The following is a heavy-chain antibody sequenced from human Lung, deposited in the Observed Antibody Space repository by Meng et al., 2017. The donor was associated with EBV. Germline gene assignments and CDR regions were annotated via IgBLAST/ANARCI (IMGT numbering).Heavy chain of an antibody. V-gene: IGHV3-21*01. D-gene: IGHD3-10*01. CDR2: ISSNSRYI. CDR1: GFVFRDYS. J-gene: IGHJ1*01. Sequence: EVQLVXSXXXXXKPXGXXXLSXSXSGFVFRDYSMNGVRQAPGKGLEWVSSISSNSRYIYQPDSVKGRFTISRDNVQNSLYLQMHSLRAEDTAVYYCARDFLRADYHSGSPSVWGQGTLVTVSS. CDR3: ARDFLRADYHSGSPSV.